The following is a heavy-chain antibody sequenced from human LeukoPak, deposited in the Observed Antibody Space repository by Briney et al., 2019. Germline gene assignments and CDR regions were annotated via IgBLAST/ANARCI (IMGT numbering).Heavy chain of an antibody. V-gene: IGHV3-11*04. CDR3: ARSYGGNTRSDY. CDR2: ISSGGSTI. Sequence: GGSLRLSCAASGFTFSDYYMSWIRQAPGKGLEWVSYISSGGSTIKYADSVKGRFTVSRDNAKNSLYLQMNSLRAEDTAVYYCARSYGGNTRSDYWGQGTLVTVSS. D-gene: IGHD4-23*01. J-gene: IGHJ4*02. CDR1: GFTFSDYY.